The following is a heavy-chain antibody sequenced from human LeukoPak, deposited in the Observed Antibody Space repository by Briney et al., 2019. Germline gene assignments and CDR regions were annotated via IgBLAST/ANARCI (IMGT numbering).Heavy chain of an antibody. CDR3: ARSYSSGYYYVT. CDR2: INPSGGST. CDR1: GYTFTSYY. J-gene: IGHJ6*04. D-gene: IGHD3-22*01. V-gene: IGHV1-46*01. Sequence: ASVKVSCKASGYTFTSYYMHWVRQAPGQGLEWMGIINPSGGSTSYAQKFQGRVTMTRDMSTSTVYMELSSLRSEDTAVYYCARSYSSGYYYVTWGKGTTVTVSS.